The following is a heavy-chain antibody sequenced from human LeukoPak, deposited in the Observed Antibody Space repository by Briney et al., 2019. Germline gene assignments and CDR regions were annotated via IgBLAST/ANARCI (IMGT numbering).Heavy chain of an antibody. J-gene: IGHJ4*02. CDR3: ARDPGDYFGGY. D-gene: IGHD4-17*01. V-gene: IGHV3-7*01. Sequence: GGSLRLSCVASGFTFSSYWMSWVRQAPGKGLEWVANMKQDGSEKYYVDSVKGRFTISRDNTKNSLYLQMSSLRAEDTAVFYCARDPGDYFGGYWGQGTLVTVSS. CDR2: MKQDGSEK. CDR1: GFTFSSYW.